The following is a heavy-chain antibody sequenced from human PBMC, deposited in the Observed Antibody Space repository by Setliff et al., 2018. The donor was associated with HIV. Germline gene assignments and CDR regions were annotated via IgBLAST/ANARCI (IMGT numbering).Heavy chain of an antibody. V-gene: IGHV4-59*01. CDR1: GGSFSGYY. CDR3: ARNLWFGGNRYFDY. D-gene: IGHD3-10*01. J-gene: IGHJ4*02. Sequence: SETLSLTCAVYGGSFSGYYWSWIRQPPGKGLEWIGYIYYSGSTNYNPSLKSRVTISVDTSKNQFSLKLSSVTAADTAVYYCARNLWFGGNRYFDYWGQGTLVTVSS. CDR2: IYYSGST.